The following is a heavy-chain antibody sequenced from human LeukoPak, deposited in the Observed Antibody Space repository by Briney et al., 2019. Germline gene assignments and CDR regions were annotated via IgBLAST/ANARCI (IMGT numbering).Heavy chain of an antibody. J-gene: IGHJ6*03. CDR1: GYTFTSYD. Sequence: ASVKVSCKASGYTFTSYDINWVRQATGQGLEWMGWMNPNSGNTGYAQKFQGRVTMTRNTSISTAYMELSSLRSEDTAVYYCAKAVADPYYYYMDVWGKGTTVTISS. CDR2: MNPNSGNT. CDR3: AKAVADPYYYYMDV. V-gene: IGHV1-8*01. D-gene: IGHD6-19*01.